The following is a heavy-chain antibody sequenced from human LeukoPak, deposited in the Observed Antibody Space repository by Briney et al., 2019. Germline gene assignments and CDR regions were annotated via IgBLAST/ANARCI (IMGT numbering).Heavy chain of an antibody. CDR1: GYTFTSYG. Sequence: ASVKVSCKASGYTFTSYGISWVRQAPGQGLEWMGWISAYNGNTNYAQKLQGRVTMTTDTSTSTAYMELRSLRSDDTAVYYCARIQDAETQPSDWYFDLWGRGTLVTVSS. D-gene: IGHD2-15*01. V-gene: IGHV1-18*01. CDR3: ARIQDAETQPSDWYFDL. J-gene: IGHJ2*01. CDR2: ISAYNGNT.